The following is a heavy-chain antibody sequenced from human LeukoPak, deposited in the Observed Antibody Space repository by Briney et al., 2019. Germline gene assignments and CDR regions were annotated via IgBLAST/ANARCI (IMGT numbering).Heavy chain of an antibody. J-gene: IGHJ3*02. CDR3: ARVATMVRVPLDALDI. Sequence: GGSLRLSCAISGLSFWGCELTWVHQAPAMGLHWISEISRSGNTIYYADSVKGRFTTSRDTAKNSLYMKMNSLRVEDTAVYYCARVATMVRVPLDALDIWGQGTMVSVSS. V-gene: IGHV3-48*03. D-gene: IGHD3-10*01. CDR1: GLSFWGCE. CDR2: ISRSGNTI.